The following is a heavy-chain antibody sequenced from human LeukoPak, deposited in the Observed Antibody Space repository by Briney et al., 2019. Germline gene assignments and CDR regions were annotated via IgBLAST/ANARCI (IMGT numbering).Heavy chain of an antibody. D-gene: IGHD4-23*01. CDR1: GGSISSYY. Sequence: PSETLSLTCTVSGGSISSYYWGWIRQPPGKGLEWIGYIYYSGSTNYNPSLKSRVTISVDTSKNQFSLKLSSVTAADTAVYYCARWGGKPHLPNWFDPWGQGTLVTVSS. J-gene: IGHJ5*02. CDR3: ARWGGKPHLPNWFDP. CDR2: IYYSGST. V-gene: IGHV4-59*01.